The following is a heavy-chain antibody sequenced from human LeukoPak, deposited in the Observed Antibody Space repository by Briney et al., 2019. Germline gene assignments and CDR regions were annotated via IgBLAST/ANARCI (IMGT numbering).Heavy chain of an antibody. D-gene: IGHD6-13*01. V-gene: IGHV1-69*13. Sequence: ASVKVSCKASGGTFSSYAISWVRQAPGQGLEWMGGIIPIFGTANYAQKFQGRVTITADESTSTAYMELSSLRSEDTAVYYCAREALEQQLVMLWGQGTLVTASS. CDR2: IIPIFGTA. J-gene: IGHJ4*02. CDR3: AREALEQQLVML. CDR1: GGTFSSYA.